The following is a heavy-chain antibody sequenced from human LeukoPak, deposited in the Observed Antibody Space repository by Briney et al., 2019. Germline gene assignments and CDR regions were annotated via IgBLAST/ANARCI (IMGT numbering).Heavy chain of an antibody. CDR2: IGPSDSYT. V-gene: IGHV5-10-1*01. Sequence: GESLKISCKGSGYSFTSYWISWVRQMPGKGLEWMGRIGPSDSYTNYSPSFQGHVTISADKSISTAYLQWSSLKASDTAMYYCARLPDTAMVNARSVDDYWGQGTLVTVSS. J-gene: IGHJ4*02. CDR3: ARLPDTAMVNARSVDDY. CDR1: GYSFTSYW. D-gene: IGHD5-18*01.